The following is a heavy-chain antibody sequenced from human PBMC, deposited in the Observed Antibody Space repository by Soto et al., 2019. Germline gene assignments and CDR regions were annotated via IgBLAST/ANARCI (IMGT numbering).Heavy chain of an antibody. CDR2: IYYRGST. Sequence: SETLSLTCTVSGGSISSGGYYWSWIRQHPGKGLEWIGYIYYRGSTYYNPSLKSRVTISVDTSKNQFSLKLSSVTAADTAVYYCARGSIAVAGGEDYWGQGTLVTVSS. CDR3: ARGSIAVAGGEDY. CDR1: GGSISSGGYY. V-gene: IGHV4-31*03. D-gene: IGHD6-19*01. J-gene: IGHJ4*02.